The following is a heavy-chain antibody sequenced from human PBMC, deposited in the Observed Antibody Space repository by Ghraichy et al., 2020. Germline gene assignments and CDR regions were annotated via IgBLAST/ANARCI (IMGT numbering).Heavy chain of an antibody. CDR2: TGQDGGER. Sequence: GGSLRLSCAASGFSFSTYWMTWVRQAPGKGLEWVANTGQDGGERYYVDSVKGRFTISRDNARNSVFLQMDSLGAEDTAIYYCARNLISTSGSYAFDIWGQVTVVTVSS. J-gene: IGHJ3*02. V-gene: IGHV3-7*01. D-gene: IGHD3/OR15-3a*01. CDR3: ARNLISTSGSYAFDI. CDR1: GFSFSTYW.